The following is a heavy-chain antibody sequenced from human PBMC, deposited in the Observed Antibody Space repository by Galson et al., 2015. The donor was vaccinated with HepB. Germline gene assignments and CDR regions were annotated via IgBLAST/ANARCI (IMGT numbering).Heavy chain of an antibody. Sequence: SLRLSCAASRFTFSSYSMNWVRQAPGKGLEWVSYISAPGSTIHYADSVKGRFTISRDNAKNSLYLQMNSLRDEDTAVYYCARDIRGGYDSSGHYTLGVFDIWGQGTMVTVSS. CDR3: ARDIRGGYDSSGHYTLGVFDI. CDR1: RFTFSSYS. CDR2: ISAPGSTI. V-gene: IGHV3-48*02. D-gene: IGHD3-22*01. J-gene: IGHJ3*02.